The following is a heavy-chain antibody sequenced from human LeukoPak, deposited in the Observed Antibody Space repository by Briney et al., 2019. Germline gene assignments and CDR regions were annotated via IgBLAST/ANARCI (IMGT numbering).Heavy chain of an antibody. D-gene: IGHD3-16*01. CDR1: GFTFSSYA. CDR2: ITYSGDST. CDR3: ARDRRDYVTSFFDF. J-gene: IGHJ4*02. V-gene: IGHV3-23*01. Sequence: GGSLRLSCAASGFTFSSYAMSWVRQAPGKGLEWVSGITYSGDSTYYADSVKGRFTISRDNPNNTLYLQMNSLTAEDTAVYYCARDRRDYVTSFFDFWGQGTLVTVSS.